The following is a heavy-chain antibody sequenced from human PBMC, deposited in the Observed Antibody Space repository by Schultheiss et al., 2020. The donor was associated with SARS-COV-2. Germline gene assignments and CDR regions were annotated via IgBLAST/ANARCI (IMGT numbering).Heavy chain of an antibody. CDR2: IGTAGDP. CDR3: ARDPPGYSYGPPGGMDV. J-gene: IGHJ6*02. CDR1: GFTFSSYD. V-gene: IGHV3-13*05. Sequence: GGSLRLSCAASGFTFSSYDMHWVRQATGKGLEWVSAIGTAGDPYYPGSVKGRFTISRDNAKNSLYLQMNSLRAEDTAVYYCARDPPGYSYGPPGGMDVWGQGTTVTVSS. D-gene: IGHD5-18*01.